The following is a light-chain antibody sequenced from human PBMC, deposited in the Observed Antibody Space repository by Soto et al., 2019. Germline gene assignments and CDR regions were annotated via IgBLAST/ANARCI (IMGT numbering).Light chain of an antibody. J-gene: IGLJ3*02. Sequence: QSVLTQPASASGSPGQSITISCTGTSSDIGVYNYVSWYQQHPGKAPKLVICEVSNRPSGVSSRFSGSKSGNTASLTISGLRAEDEADYYCTSFTTTNIWVFGGGTKLTVL. CDR2: EVS. CDR3: TSFTTTNIWV. V-gene: IGLV2-14*01. CDR1: SSDIGVYNY.